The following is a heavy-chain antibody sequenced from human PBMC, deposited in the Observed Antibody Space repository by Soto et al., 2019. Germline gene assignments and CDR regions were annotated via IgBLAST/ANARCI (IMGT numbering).Heavy chain of an antibody. V-gene: IGHV4-30-4*01. D-gene: IGHD3-22*01. J-gene: IGHJ4*02. CDR2: TYYSGST. CDR3: ARDYDSSGLFDY. CDR1: GGSISSGDYY. Sequence: SETLSLTCTVSGGSISSGDYYWSWIRQPPGKGLEWIGYTYYSGSTYYNPSLKSRVTISVDTSKNQFSLKLSSVTAADTAVYYCARDYDSSGLFDYWGQGTLVTVSS.